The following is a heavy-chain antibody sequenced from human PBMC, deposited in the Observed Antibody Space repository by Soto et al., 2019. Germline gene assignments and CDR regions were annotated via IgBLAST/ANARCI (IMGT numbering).Heavy chain of an antibody. CDR2: IWHDGSEI. CDR1: GSIFIGYG. CDR3: ARDVIGGTAFRGFLDE. D-gene: IGHD1-7*01. Sequence: PGGSLRLSCVVPGSIFIGYGMHWVRQAPGKGLEWVAVIWHDGSEIYYADSVKGRFTISRDNSKNTLYLQMNSLRAEDTAVYYCARDVIGGTAFRGFLDEWGQGTLVTVSS. V-gene: IGHV3-33*01. J-gene: IGHJ4*02.